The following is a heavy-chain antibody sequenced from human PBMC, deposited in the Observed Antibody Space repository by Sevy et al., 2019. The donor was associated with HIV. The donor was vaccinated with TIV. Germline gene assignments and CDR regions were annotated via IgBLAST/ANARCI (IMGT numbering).Heavy chain of an antibody. CDR1: DDSINSYY. Sequence: TLSLTCSVSDDSINSYYWSWIRQPPGKGLQWIGYIYNNIGSTSYNPSLTSRVTISVDTSKNQFSLKLTSVTAADTAVYYCARGAVVIGTAATPVLDFWGQGSLVTVSS. D-gene: IGHD6-13*01. CDR3: ARGAVVIGTAATPVLDF. CDR2: IYNNIGST. J-gene: IGHJ4*02. V-gene: IGHV4-59*08.